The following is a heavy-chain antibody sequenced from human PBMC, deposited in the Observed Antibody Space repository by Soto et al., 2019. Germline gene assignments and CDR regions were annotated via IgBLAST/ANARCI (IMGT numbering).Heavy chain of an antibody. D-gene: IGHD1-20*01. CDR2: ISAYNGNT. V-gene: IGHV1-18*01. Sequence: ASVKVSCKASGYTFTSYGISWVRQAPGQGLEWMGWISAYNGNTNYAQKLQGRVTMTTDTSTSTAYMELRSLRSDDTAVYYCVRGITGTTGGFWYDPWGQGTLVTVSS. CDR1: GYTFTSYG. CDR3: VRGITGTTGGFWYDP. J-gene: IGHJ5*02.